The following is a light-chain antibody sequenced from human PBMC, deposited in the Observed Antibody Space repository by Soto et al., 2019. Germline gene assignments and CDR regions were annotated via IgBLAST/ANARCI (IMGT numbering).Light chain of an antibody. Sequence: DIQMTQSPSSVSASVGDRVTFTCRASENIDNYLAWYQQKPGKDPKLLIYLASTLQSGVPSRLRGSGYGRDFSLTVSSLQTEDFATYICQQGYDLPITFGGVTKVEI. CDR3: QQGYDLPIT. CDR2: LAS. V-gene: IGKV1D-12*01. CDR1: ENIDNY. J-gene: IGKJ4*01.